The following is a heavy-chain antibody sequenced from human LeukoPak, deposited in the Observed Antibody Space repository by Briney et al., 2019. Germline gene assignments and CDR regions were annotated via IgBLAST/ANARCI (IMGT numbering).Heavy chain of an antibody. CDR1: GGSISSYY. Sequence: KPSETLSLTCTVSGGSISSYYWSWIRQPPGKGLEWIGYIHYSGSTNYNPSLKSRVTISVDTSKNQFSLKLSSVTAADTAVYYCARDLVGTAMVDYWGQGTLVTVSS. CDR3: ARDLVGTAMVDY. CDR2: IHYSGST. V-gene: IGHV4-59*01. D-gene: IGHD5-18*01. J-gene: IGHJ4*02.